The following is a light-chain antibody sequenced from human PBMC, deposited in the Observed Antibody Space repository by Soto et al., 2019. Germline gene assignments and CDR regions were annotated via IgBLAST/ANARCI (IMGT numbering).Light chain of an antibody. CDR1: QSVSSSY. Sequence: EIVLTQSPGTLSLSPGERATLSCRSSQSVSSSYLAWYQQRPGQAPRLLIYAASSRATGIPERFSGSGSGTDFTLTISRLEPEDFAVFYCQQYGSSPYTFGQGTKVEIK. J-gene: IGKJ2*01. CDR2: AAS. V-gene: IGKV3-20*01. CDR3: QQYGSSPYT.